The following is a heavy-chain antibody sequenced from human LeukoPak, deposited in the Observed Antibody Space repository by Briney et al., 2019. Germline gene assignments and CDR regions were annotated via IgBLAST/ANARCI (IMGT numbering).Heavy chain of an antibody. CDR2: ISYDGSNK. CDR3: ARANAHSYYDFWSGYYPNFDY. Sequence: GGSLRLSCAASGFTFSSYGMHWVRQAPGKGLEWVAVISYDGSNKYYADSVKGRFTISRDNSKNTLYLQMNSLRAEDTAVYYCARANAHSYYDFWSGYYPNFDYWGQGTLVTVSS. CDR1: GFTFSSYG. V-gene: IGHV3-30*03. J-gene: IGHJ4*02. D-gene: IGHD3-3*01.